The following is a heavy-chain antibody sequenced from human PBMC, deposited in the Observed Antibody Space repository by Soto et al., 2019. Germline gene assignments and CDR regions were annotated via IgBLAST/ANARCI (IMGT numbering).Heavy chain of an antibody. CDR2: IYYSGST. J-gene: IGHJ4*02. CDR3: ARCNDYYDSSGSAYFDY. Sequence: SETLSLTCTVSGGSISSGGYYWSWIRQHPGKGLEWIGYIYYSGSTYYNPSLKSRVTISVDTSKNQFSLKLSSVTAADTAVYYCARCNDYYDSSGSAYFDYWGQGTLVTVSS. V-gene: IGHV4-31*03. CDR1: GGSISSGGYY. D-gene: IGHD3-22*01.